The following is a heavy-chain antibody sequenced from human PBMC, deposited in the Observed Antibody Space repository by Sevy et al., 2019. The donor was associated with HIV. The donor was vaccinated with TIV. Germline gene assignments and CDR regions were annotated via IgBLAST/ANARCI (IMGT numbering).Heavy chain of an antibody. Sequence: GGSLRLSCGASGFMFSTFGMHWVRQAPGKGPEWVAFISFDGLTEYYADSVKGRFTVSRDNSNTIRFLEVNSLRAEDTGVYYCARDRWCSHTKCHNWFDPWGQGTRVTVSS. CDR3: ARDRWCSHTKCHNWFDP. CDR2: ISFDGLTE. D-gene: IGHD2-8*01. J-gene: IGHJ5*02. CDR1: GFMFSTFG. V-gene: IGHV3-30*02.